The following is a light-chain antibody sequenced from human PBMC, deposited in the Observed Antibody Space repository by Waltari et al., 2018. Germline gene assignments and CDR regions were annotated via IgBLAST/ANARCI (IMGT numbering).Light chain of an antibody. CDR1: QNINTY. CDR2: GGS. J-gene: IGKJ2*01. Sequence: DIQMTQSPSTLSASVGDRVTITCRASQNINTYLAWYQHKPGKAPKLLIYGGSTLESGVPLRFSGSGSGTEFTLTISSLQPDDFVTYYCQRYNSYSNTFGQGTKLEIK. CDR3: QRYNSYSNT. V-gene: IGKV1-5*01.